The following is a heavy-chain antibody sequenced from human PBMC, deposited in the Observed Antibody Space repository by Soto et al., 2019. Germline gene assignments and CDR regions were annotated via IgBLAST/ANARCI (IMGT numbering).Heavy chain of an antibody. V-gene: IGHV3-7*01. D-gene: IGHD4-17*01. CDR2: IKQDGSEK. Sequence: GGSLRLSCAASGFTFSSYWMSWVRQAPGKGLEWVANIKQDGSEKYYVDSVKGRFTISRDNAKNSLYLQMNSLRAEDTAVYYCANDYGDYNPGGMDVWGQGTTVTVSS. J-gene: IGHJ6*02. CDR3: ANDYGDYNPGGMDV. CDR1: GFTFSSYW.